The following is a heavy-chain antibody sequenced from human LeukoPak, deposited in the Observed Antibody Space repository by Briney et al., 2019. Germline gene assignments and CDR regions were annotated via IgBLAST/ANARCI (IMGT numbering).Heavy chain of an antibody. Sequence: GGGLRLSCAGPGFTLCSYLMRRGRPGPGEGREWVANINQDGSEKYYVDSVKGRFTISRDNAQNSVYLQMNSLRAEDTALYYCARDAAMANDYWGQATLVTVSS. CDR2: INQDGSEK. V-gene: IGHV3-7*01. D-gene: IGHD5-18*01. CDR1: GFTLCSYL. J-gene: IGHJ4*02. CDR3: ARDAAMANDY.